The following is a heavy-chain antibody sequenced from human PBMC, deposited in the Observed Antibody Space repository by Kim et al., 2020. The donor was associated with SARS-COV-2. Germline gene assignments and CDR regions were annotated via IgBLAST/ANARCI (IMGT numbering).Heavy chain of an antibody. CDR1: GFTFDDYA. V-gene: IGHV3-43*02. Sequence: GGSLRLSCAASGFTFDDYAMHWVRQAPGKGLEWVSLICGDGGNTYYADSVKGRFTISRDNSKNTLYLQMSSLRTEDTALYFCAKDVGFKGSGNILSGVDYWGQGTLVTVSS. J-gene: IGHJ4*02. CDR3: AKDVGFKGSGNILSGVDY. D-gene: IGHD3-10*01. CDR2: ICGDGGNT.